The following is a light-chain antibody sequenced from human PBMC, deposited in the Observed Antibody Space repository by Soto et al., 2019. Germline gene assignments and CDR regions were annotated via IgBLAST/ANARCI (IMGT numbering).Light chain of an antibody. CDR1: QSVSSN. J-gene: IGKJ1*01. Sequence: EIVMTQSPATLSVSPGERATLSCRVSQSVSSNLAWYQQKPGQAPRLLIYGASTRATGIPARFSGSGSGTEFTLTISSLQSEDFAVYYCQQYNNWPQTFGQGTKV. V-gene: IGKV3-15*01. CDR2: GAS. CDR3: QQYNNWPQT.